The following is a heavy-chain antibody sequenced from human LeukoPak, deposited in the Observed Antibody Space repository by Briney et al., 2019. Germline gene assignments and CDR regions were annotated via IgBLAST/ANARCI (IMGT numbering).Heavy chain of an antibody. J-gene: IGHJ4*02. V-gene: IGHV4-38-2*01. CDR3: ARWGYYGSGSPFDY. CDR1: GYSISSGYY. Sequence: SETLSLTCAVSGYSISSGYYWGWIRQPPGKGLEWIGSIYHSGSTYYNPSLRSRVTISVDTSKNQFSLKLSSVTAADTAVYYCARWGYYGSGSPFDYWGQGTLVTVSS. CDR2: IYHSGST. D-gene: IGHD3-10*01.